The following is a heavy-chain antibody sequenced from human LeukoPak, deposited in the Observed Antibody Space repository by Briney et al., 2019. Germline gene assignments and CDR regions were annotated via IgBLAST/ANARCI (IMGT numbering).Heavy chain of an antibody. CDR3: ARESPATYDFWSGYYGGYDY. CDR1: GDSVSSNSAA. Sequence: SQTLSLTCAISGDSVSSNSAAWNWIRQSPSRGLEWLGRTYYRSKWYNDYAVSVKSRITINPDTSKNQFSLQLNSVTPEDTAVYYCARESPATYDFWSGYYGGYDYWGQGTLVTVSS. D-gene: IGHD3-3*01. V-gene: IGHV6-1*01. J-gene: IGHJ4*02. CDR2: TYYRSKWYN.